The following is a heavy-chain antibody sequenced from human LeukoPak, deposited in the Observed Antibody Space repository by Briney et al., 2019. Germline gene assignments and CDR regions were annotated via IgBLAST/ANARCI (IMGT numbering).Heavy chain of an antibody. CDR3: ARDPGYSYGPYYFDY. CDR2: IYTSGST. D-gene: IGHD5-18*01. Sequence: SETLSLTRAVSGGSISSYYWSWIRQPAGKGLGWIGRIYTSGSTNYNPSLKSRVTMSVDTSKNQFSLKLGSVTAAGTAVYYCARDPGYSYGPYYFDYWGQGTLVTVSS. V-gene: IGHV4-4*07. J-gene: IGHJ4*02. CDR1: GGSISSYY.